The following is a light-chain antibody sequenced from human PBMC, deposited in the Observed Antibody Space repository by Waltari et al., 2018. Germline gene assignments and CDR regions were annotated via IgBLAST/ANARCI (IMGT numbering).Light chain of an antibody. J-gene: IGKJ1*01. CDR3: QHYLRVPVT. V-gene: IGKV3-20*01. CDR2: GAS. Sequence: EIVLTQSPGTLSLSPGESATLSCRTSQSVTRALAWYQQKPGQAPRILIYGASNRATGIPDRFSGSGSGTYFSLTISSLEPEDFAVYYCQHYLRVPVTFGQGTKVEVK. CDR1: QSVTRA.